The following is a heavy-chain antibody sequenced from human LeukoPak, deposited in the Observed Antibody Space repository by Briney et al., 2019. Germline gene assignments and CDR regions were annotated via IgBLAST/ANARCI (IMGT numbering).Heavy chain of an antibody. CDR1: GYTFTGYY. J-gene: IGHJ4*02. CDR2: INPNSGGT. CDR3: ATLTRLLWFGWETFDY. V-gene: IGHV1-2*02. Sequence: ASVKVSCKASGYTFTGYYMHWVRQAPGQGLEWMGWINPNSGGTNYAQKFQCRVTTTRDTSISTAYMELSRLRSDDTAVYYCATLTRLLWFGWETFDYWGQGTLVTVSS. D-gene: IGHD3-10*01.